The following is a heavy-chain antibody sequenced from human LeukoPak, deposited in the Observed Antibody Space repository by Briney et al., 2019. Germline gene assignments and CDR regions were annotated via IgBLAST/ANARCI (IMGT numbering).Heavy chain of an antibody. J-gene: IGHJ4*02. D-gene: IGHD3-22*01. CDR2: IRHDGSNK. CDR1: GFIFSNYG. Sequence: GGSLRLSCTTSGFIFSNYGMHWVRQAPGKGLEWVAFIRHDGSNKYYADSVKGRFTISRDNSKNTLYLQMNSLRAEDTAVYYCARARYYYDSSGYYYGYYFDYWGQGTLVTVSS. CDR3: ARARYYYDSSGYYYGYYFDY. V-gene: IGHV3-30*02.